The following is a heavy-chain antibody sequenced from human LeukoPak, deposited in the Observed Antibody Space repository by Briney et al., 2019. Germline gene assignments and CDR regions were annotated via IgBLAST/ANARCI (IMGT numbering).Heavy chain of an antibody. J-gene: IGHJ4*02. CDR3: ASPRAYASYYFDY. D-gene: IGHD4-17*01. Sequence: ASVKVSCKASGGTFSSYAISWVRQAPGQGLEWMGRIIPILGIANYAQKFQGRVTITADKSTSTAYMELSSLRSEDTAVYYCASPRAYASYYFDYWGQGTLVTVSS. CDR2: IIPILGIA. V-gene: IGHV1-69*04. CDR1: GGTFSSYA.